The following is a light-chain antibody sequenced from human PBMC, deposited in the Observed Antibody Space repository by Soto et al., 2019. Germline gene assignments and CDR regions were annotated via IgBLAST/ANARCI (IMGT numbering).Light chain of an antibody. J-gene: IGKJ1*01. CDR2: DAS. V-gene: IGKV3-15*01. Sequence: EIVMTQSPATLSVSPGERVTLSCRASQSIYEKLAWYQQRPGQAPRLLIYDASTRATGIPDRFSGSGSGTEFTLTISSLQSEDVAVYYCHQYNEWRTFGQGTKVDIK. CDR1: QSIYEK. CDR3: HQYNEWRT.